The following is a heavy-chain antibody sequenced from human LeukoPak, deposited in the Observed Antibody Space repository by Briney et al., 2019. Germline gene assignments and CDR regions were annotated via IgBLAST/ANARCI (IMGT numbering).Heavy chain of an antibody. CDR3: ARHAVEAASRWFDP. CDR2: IYYSGST. CDR1: GDSMRRSHYY. V-gene: IGHV4-39*01. J-gene: IGHJ5*02. D-gene: IGHD1-1*01. Sequence: PSETLSLTCTVPGDSMRRSHYYWGWIRQPPGKGLEWIGSIYYSGSTSYNPSLKSRVPMSVATSKTQFFLKLSSLTAADTPVYYCARHAVEAASRWFDPWGQGTLVTVSS.